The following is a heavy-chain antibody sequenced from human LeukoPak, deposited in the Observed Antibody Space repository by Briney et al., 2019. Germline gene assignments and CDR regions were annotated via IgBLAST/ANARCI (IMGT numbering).Heavy chain of an antibody. J-gene: IGHJ4*02. CDR1: GGSITSSSYH. V-gene: IGHV4-39*02. CDR2: MYYRGTT. Sequence: SETLALTCSVFGGSITSSSYHWGWIRQSPERGLEWIGSMYYRGTTYENPSLKSRLTLSIDTSNNQFSLKLTSVTAADTAVYYCAREYSRSVVAGSRPDLWGQGLLVTVSS. CDR3: AREYSRSVVAGSRPDL. D-gene: IGHD2-21*01.